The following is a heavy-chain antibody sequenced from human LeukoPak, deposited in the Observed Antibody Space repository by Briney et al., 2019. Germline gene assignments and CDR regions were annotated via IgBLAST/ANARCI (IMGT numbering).Heavy chain of an antibody. Sequence: SETLSLACTVSGGFIGSYYWSWIRQPPGKGLDWIGYLYYSGSTYYNPSLKSRVTISAAMSRNQFSLKLTSVTAADTAVYYCASLPYYDILTGSYAERNYGGREPLATVS. V-gene: IGHV4-59*08. J-gene: IGHJ4*02. D-gene: IGHD3-9*01. CDR1: GGFIGSYY. CDR2: LYYSGST. CDR3: ASLPYYDILTGSYAERNY.